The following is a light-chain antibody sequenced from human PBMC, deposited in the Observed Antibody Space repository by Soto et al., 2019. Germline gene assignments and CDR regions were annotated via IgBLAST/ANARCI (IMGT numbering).Light chain of an antibody. CDR2: DAS. Sequence: EIVLTQSPATLSLSPGERATLSCRASQTINNYLAWYQQKPGQAPRFLVYDASYRAIGIPARFSGSGSGTDFTLTISSLEPEDFAVYYCQQRSDWPPRLTFGGGTKVEIK. CDR1: QTINNY. J-gene: IGKJ4*01. CDR3: QQRSDWPPRLT. V-gene: IGKV3-11*01.